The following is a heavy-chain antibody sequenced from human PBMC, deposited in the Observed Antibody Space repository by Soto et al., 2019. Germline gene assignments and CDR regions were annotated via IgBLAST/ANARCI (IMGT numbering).Heavy chain of an antibody. J-gene: IGHJ6*03. V-gene: IGHV1-8*01. D-gene: IGHD6-13*01. Sequence: ASVKVSCKASGYTFTSYDINWVRLATGQGLEWMGWMNPNSGNTGYAQKFQGRVTMTRNTSISTAYMELSSLRSGDTAVYYCARGTPAAGTFYYYMDVWGKGTTVTVSS. CDR1: GYTFTSYD. CDR2: MNPNSGNT. CDR3: ARGTPAAGTFYYYMDV.